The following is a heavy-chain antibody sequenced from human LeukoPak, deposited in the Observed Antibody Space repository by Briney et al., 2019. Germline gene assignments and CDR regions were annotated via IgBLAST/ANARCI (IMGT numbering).Heavy chain of an antibody. CDR1: AGAIAGYS. CDR3: VRGPYGSGISNWFDP. J-gene: IGHJ5*02. Sequence: SESLSLTCTVSAGAIAGYSWSWLRQAPGKGLEWVGYIYYSGDSNYNPSLQSRVTVSVDTSKNHFSLRLTSVSAPDTAVYYCVRGPYGSGISNWFDPWGQGTLVTVSS. CDR2: IYYSGDS. V-gene: IGHV4-59*01. D-gene: IGHD3-10*01.